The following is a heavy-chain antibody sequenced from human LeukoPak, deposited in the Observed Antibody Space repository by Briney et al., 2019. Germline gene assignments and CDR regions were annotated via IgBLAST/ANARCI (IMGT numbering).Heavy chain of an antibody. J-gene: IGHJ4*02. Sequence: GGSLRLSCAASRFTFSSYGMSWVRQAPGKGLEWVSGISSSGGDTYYADSVKGRFTISRDNSKNTLYLQMNSLRADDTAIYYCAKTNGWYYFDYWGQGTLVTVSS. D-gene: IGHD6-19*01. V-gene: IGHV3-23*01. CDR3: AKTNGWYYFDY. CDR2: ISSSGGDT. CDR1: RFTFSSYG.